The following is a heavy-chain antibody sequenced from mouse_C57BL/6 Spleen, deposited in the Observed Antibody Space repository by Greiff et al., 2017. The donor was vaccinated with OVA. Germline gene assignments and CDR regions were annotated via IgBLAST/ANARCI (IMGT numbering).Heavy chain of an antibody. Sequence: EVQLQQSGPELVKPGASVKLSCKASGYTFTDYNMDWVKQSHGKSLEWIGDINPNNGGTIYNQKFKGKATLTVDKSSSTAYMELRSLTSKDTAVYYCARRGDYRNYAWCAYGGRGTGDTV. CDR3: ARRGDYRNYAWCAY. D-gene: IGHD2-5*01. CDR1: GYTFTDYN. CDR2: INPNNGGT. J-gene: IGHJ3*01. V-gene: IGHV1-18*01.